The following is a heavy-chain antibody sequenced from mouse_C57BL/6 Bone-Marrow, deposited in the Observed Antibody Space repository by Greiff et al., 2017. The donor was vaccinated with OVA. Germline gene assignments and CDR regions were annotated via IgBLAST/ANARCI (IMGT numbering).Heavy chain of an antibody. CDR1: GYTFTSYG. Sequence: VKLQESGAELARPGASVKLSCKASGYTFTSYGISWVKQRTGQGLEWIGEIYPRSGNTYYNEKFKGKATLTADKSSSTAYMELRRLTSEDSAVYFCAREGYWYVDVWGTGTTVTVSS. CDR3: AREGYWYVDV. J-gene: IGHJ1*03. V-gene: IGHV1-81*01. CDR2: IYPRSGNT.